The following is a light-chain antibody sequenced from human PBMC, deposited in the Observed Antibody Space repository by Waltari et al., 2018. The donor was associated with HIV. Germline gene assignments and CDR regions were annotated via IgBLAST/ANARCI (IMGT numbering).Light chain of an antibody. J-gene: IGLJ2*01. Sequence: QSVLTQQPSASGTPGQRVTIPRSGSSANIGSNHVYWYQQLPGTAPKLLSYMSEQRPSGVPDRFSESKSGTSASLAISGLRSEDEAEYYCAAWDDSLSATVFGGGAKLTVL. V-gene: IGLV1-47*01. CDR2: MSE. CDR3: AAWDDSLSATV. CDR1: SANIGSNH.